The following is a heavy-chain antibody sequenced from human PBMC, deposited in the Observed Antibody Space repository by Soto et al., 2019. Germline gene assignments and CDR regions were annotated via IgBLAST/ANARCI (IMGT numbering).Heavy chain of an antibody. CDR3: ATIGYCISTSCYERGFDP. J-gene: IGHJ5*02. Sequence: GASVKVSCKVSGYTLTELSMHWVRQAPGKGLEWMGGFDPEDGETIYAQKFQGRVTMTEDTSTDTAYMELSSLRSEDTAVYYCATIGYCISTSCYERGFDPWGQGTLVTVSS. CDR1: GYTLTELS. CDR2: FDPEDGET. V-gene: IGHV1-24*01. D-gene: IGHD2-2*01.